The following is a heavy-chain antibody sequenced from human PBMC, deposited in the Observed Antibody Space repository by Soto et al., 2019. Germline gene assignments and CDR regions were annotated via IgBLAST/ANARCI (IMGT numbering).Heavy chain of an antibody. J-gene: IGHJ4*02. CDR2: IRSIAYSGTT. CDR3: TSFIYDFWSGYYDPPYYIDY. V-gene: IGHV3-49*03. Sequence: GGSLRLSCTASGFTFGDYAMSWFRQAPGKGLEWVGFIRSIAYSGTTEYAASVKGRFTISRDDSKSIAYLQMNSLKTEDTAVYYCTSFIYDFWSGYYDPPYYIDYWGQGTLVTLSS. D-gene: IGHD3-3*01. CDR1: GFTFGDYA.